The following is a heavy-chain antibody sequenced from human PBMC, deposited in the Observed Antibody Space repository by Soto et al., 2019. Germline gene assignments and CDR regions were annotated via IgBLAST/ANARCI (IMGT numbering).Heavy chain of an antibody. D-gene: IGHD2-15*01. Sequence: VGSLRLSCAASGFTVSSNYMSWVRQAPGKGLEWVSVIYSGGSTYFADSAKDRFSISRDNSKNTLHLQMNSLRAEDTAVYYCAREGRPWGQGTLVTVPS. CDR2: IYSGGST. V-gene: IGHV3-66*01. J-gene: IGHJ5*02. CDR1: GFTVSSNY. CDR3: AREGRP.